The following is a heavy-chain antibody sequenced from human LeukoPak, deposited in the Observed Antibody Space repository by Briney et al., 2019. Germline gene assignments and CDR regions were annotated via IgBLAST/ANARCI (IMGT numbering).Heavy chain of an antibody. CDR1: GFTFSSYW. D-gene: IGHD2-21*01. V-gene: IGHV3-74*01. J-gene: IGHJ4*02. CDR2: INSDGSST. Sequence: GGSLRLSCAASGFTFSSYWMHWVRQAPGKGLVWVSRINSDGSSTNYADSVKGRFTISRDNAKNTLYLQMNGLRAEDTAVYYCVRDVWGDRDSYFDYWGQGTLVTVSS. CDR3: VRDVWGDRDSYFDY.